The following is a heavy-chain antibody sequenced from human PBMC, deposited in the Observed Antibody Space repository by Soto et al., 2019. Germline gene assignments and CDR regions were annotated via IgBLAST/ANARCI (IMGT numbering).Heavy chain of an antibody. J-gene: IGHJ6*02. V-gene: IGHV4-31*03. CDR3: ARLHGYCISSSCHGHYAMDV. CDR2: IYYSGST. CDR1: GGSISSGGYY. Sequence: SETLSLSCTVSGGSISSGGYYWSWIRQHPGKGLEWIGYIYYSGSTYYNPSLNSRVTVSVDTSKNQFSLKVTSVTAADTAVYYCARLHGYCISSSCHGHYAMDVWGQGTTVTVSS. D-gene: IGHD2-2*01.